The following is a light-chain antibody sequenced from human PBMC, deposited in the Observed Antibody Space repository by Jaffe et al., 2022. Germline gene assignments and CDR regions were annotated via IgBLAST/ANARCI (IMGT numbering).Light chain of an antibody. Sequence: QSALTQPDSVSGSPGQSITISCTGTSSDVGGYNYVSWYQQHPGKAPKLLIYEVTNRPSGVSNRFSGSKSGNTASLTISGLQAEDEADYYCSSYTSYYNLPYLLGTGTKITVL. CDR2: EVT. J-gene: IGLJ1*01. CDR3: SSYTSYYNLPYL. V-gene: IGLV2-14*01. CDR1: SSDVGGYNY.